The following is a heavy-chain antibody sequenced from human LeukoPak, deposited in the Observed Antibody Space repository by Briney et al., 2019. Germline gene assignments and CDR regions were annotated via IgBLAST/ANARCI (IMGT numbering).Heavy chain of an antibody. Sequence: PETLSLTCTLSGGSMSSNYCSWIRQPPGRGRGFIGYIHYSGSTHYTPSRKSRVTISVHTSKNHFSVKMSSVTAADTAVYSCARSGYGDHFNIWGCGKVVTVSS. CDR1: GGSMSSNY. J-gene: IGHJ2*01. CDR3: ARSGYGDHFNI. D-gene: IGHD4-17*01. CDR2: IHYSGST. V-gene: IGHV4-59*12.